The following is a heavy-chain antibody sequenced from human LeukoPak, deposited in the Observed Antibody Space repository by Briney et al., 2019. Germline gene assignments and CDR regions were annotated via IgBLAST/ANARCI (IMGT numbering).Heavy chain of an antibody. J-gene: IGHJ4*02. Sequence: PGGSLRLSCAASGFTLSSYWMHWVRHATGKGLVWVSRISSDGTITNYADSVKGRFTISRDNAKNTLYLQMNSLRVEDTAVYYCARFSPPPTWGQGTLVTVSS. V-gene: IGHV3-74*01. CDR3: ARFSPPPT. CDR2: ISSDGTIT. CDR1: GFTLSSYW.